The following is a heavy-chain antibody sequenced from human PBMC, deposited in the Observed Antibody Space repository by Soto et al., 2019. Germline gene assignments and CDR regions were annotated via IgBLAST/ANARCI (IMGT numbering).Heavy chain of an antibody. CDR2: INHSGST. Sequence: PSETLSLTCAVYGGSFSGDYWSWIRQPPGKGLEWIGEINHSGSTNYNPSLKSRVTISVDTSKNQFSLKLSSVTAADTAVYYCARRRRGIAAAGTDYWGQGTLLTVSS. V-gene: IGHV4-34*01. CDR3: ARRRRGIAAAGTDY. J-gene: IGHJ4*02. CDR1: GGSFSGDY. D-gene: IGHD6-13*01.